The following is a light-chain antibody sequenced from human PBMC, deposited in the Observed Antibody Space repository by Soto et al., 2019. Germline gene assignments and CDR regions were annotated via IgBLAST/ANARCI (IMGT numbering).Light chain of an antibody. J-gene: IGKJ4*01. CDR3: QQYNRWPPLT. CDR1: QSVGRN. CDR2: GAS. V-gene: IGKV3-15*01. Sequence: EIVMTQSPATLSLSPGERATLSCRASQSVGRNLAWYQQKPGQAPRLLIYGASTRATGIPARFSGSGSGTEVTLTISSLQSEDFAIYYCQQYNRWPPLTFGGGTKVEIK.